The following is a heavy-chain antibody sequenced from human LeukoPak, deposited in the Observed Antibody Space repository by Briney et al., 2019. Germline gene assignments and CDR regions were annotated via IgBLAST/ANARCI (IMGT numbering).Heavy chain of an antibody. V-gene: IGHV3-30*04. CDR2: ISYDGSNK. CDR3: ARWTEMEAFDY. J-gene: IGHJ4*02. D-gene: IGHD5-24*01. Sequence: GGSLRLSCAASGFTFSSYAMHWVRQAPGKGLEWVAVISYDGSNKYYADSVKGRFTISRDNSKNTLYLQMNSLRAEDTAVYYCARWTEMEAFDYRGQGTLVTVSS. CDR1: GFTFSSYA.